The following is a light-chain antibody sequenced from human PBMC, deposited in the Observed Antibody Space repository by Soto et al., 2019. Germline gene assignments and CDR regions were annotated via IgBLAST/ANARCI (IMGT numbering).Light chain of an antibody. CDR3: QQWWT. CDR1: QSISSW. Sequence: DIQMTQSPSTLSASVGDRVTITCRASQSISSWLAWYQQKPGKAPKLLIYKASSLESGVPSRFSGSGSGTEFTLTISSLQPDDFATYYCQQWWTFGQGTKVDI. V-gene: IGKV1-5*03. J-gene: IGKJ1*01. CDR2: KAS.